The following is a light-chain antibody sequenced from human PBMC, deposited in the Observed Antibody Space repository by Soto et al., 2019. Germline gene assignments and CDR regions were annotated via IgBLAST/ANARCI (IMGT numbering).Light chain of an antibody. CDR1: QSVSRY. Sequence: EIVLTQSPARLSCSPGERATLSCRASQSVSRYVAWYQQKPGLAPRLLIYDASNRATGIPARFSGSGSGTHFALTISSLEPEVCAVYLYQERSKSPAPTFGGWPK. CDR2: DAS. CDR3: QERSKSPAPT. J-gene: IGKJ4*01. V-gene: IGKV3-11*01.